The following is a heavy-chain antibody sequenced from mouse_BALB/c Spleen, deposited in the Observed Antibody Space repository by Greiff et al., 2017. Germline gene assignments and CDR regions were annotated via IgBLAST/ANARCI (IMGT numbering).Heavy chain of an antibody. Sequence: VQGVESGPGLVAPSQSLSITCTVSGFSLTSYGVHWVRQPPGKGLEWLGVIWAGGSTNYNSALMSRLSISKDNSKSQVFLKMNSLQTDDTAMYYCARIDSSGPLYYAMDYWGQGTSVTVSS. D-gene: IGHD3-2*01. J-gene: IGHJ4*01. CDR1: GFSLTSYG. CDR3: ARIDSSGPLYYAMDY. V-gene: IGHV2-9*02. CDR2: IWAGGST.